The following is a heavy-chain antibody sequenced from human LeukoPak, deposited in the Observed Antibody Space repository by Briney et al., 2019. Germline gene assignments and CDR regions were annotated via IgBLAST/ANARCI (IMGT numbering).Heavy chain of an antibody. CDR1: GFTFSSYA. D-gene: IGHD1-26*01. V-gene: IGHV3-64*01. CDR3: ARVGDVGPFDY. Sequence: PGGSLRLFCAASGFTFSSYAMHWVRQAPGKGLEYVSAMSSNGRTTDYANSVKGRFTISRDNSKNTLYLQMGSLRAEDMAVYYCARVGDVGPFDYWGQGTLVTVSS. CDR2: MSSNGRTT. J-gene: IGHJ4*02.